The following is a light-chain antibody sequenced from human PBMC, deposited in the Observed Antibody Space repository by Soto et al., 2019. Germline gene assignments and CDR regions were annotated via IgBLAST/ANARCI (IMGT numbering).Light chain of an antibody. V-gene: IGLV2-14*03. J-gene: IGLJ1*01. CDR3: SSYAGSNNYV. CDR2: NVI. CDR1: SSDVGGYNY. Sequence: QSVLTQPASVSGSPGQSITISCTGTSSDVGGYNYVSWYQQYPVKAPKLMVFNVINRPSGVSNRFSGSKSGNTASLTISGLQAEDEADYYCSSYAGSNNYVFGTGTKVTVL.